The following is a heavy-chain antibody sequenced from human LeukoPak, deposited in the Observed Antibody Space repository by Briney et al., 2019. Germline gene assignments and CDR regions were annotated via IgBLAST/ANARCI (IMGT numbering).Heavy chain of an antibody. CDR2: IYSGGST. J-gene: IGHJ2*01. V-gene: IGHV3-66*01. Sequence: GGSLSLSCAASGFTVSSSYMSWVRQDPGKGLEWASVIYSGGSTYYADSVKGRFAISRDNSQNTLYLQMNSLRAEDTAVYYCARGSPCDSSGFTLFDLWGRGTLVTVSS. CDR1: GFTVSSSY. CDR3: ARGSPCDSSGFTLFDL. D-gene: IGHD3-22*01.